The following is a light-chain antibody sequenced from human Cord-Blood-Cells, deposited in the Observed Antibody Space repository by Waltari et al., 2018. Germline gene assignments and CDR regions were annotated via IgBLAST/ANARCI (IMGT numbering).Light chain of an antibody. CDR3: CSYAGSYTYVV. CDR1: SSDVCGYNS. Sequence: QSALTQPRSVSGSPGPPVTIPCTGTSSDVCGYNSVSRYQQHPGKAPKLMIYDVSKRPSGVPDRFSGSKSGNTASLTISGLQAEDEADYYCCSYAGSYTYVVFGGGTKLTVL. V-gene: IGLV2-11*01. J-gene: IGLJ2*01. CDR2: DVS.